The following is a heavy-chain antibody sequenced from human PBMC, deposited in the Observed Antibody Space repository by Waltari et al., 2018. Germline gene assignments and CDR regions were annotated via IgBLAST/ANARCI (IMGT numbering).Heavy chain of an antibody. CDR1: GGSISSYY. Sequence: QVQLQESGPGLVKPSETLSLTCTVSGGSISSYYWSWIRQPPGKGLEWIGYIYYSGRTNYNPSLKSRVTISVDTSKNQFSLKLISVTAADTAVYYCARDSSGYYDAFDIWGQGTMVTVSS. CDR2: IYYSGRT. V-gene: IGHV4-59*01. J-gene: IGHJ3*02. CDR3: ARDSSGYYDAFDI. D-gene: IGHD3-22*01.